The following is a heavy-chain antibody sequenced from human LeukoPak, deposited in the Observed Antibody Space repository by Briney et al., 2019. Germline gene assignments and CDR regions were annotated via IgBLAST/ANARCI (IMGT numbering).Heavy chain of an antibody. D-gene: IGHD3-22*01. V-gene: IGHV4-31*03. CDR3: ARWSSYYDSSGYYLSEDY. Sequence: SETLSLTCTMSGGSTSSGGYCWSWIRLHPGNGLEWVWFIYYSVGAYYNPSLKCRVALSVDASNNQLSLKLNSVTSADTAVYYCARWSSYYDSSGYYLSEDYWGQGTLVTVSS. CDR1: GGSTSSGGYC. J-gene: IGHJ4*02. CDR2: IYYSVGA.